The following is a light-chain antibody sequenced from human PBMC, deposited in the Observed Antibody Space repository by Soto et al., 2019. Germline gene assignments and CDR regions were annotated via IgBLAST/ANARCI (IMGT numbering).Light chain of an antibody. Sequence: ALTQPPSLSGTPGQRVTISCSGSSSNIAGNTVHWYQHLPGTAPKLLIYINDQRPSGVPGRFSASTSGTSASLAISGLQSDDEADYYCATWDDDLNAAVFGGGTQLTVL. V-gene: IGLV1-44*01. J-gene: IGLJ7*01. CDR2: IND. CDR3: ATWDDDLNAAV. CDR1: SSNIAGNT.